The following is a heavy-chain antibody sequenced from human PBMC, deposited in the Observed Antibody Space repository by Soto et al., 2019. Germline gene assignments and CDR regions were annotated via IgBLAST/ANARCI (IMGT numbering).Heavy chain of an antibody. CDR1: GYTFTSNW. J-gene: IGHJ5*01. CDR3: ARLIGTSSWFDS. Sequence: GESLKISCKVSGYTFTSNWIAWLRQKPGKGLEWMGMIFPGDSDTRYSPSFQGQVIISADKSISTAYLQWSSLRASDSAMYYCARLIGTSSWFDSWGQGALVTVSS. D-gene: IGHD6-19*01. CDR2: IFPGDSDT. V-gene: IGHV5-51*01.